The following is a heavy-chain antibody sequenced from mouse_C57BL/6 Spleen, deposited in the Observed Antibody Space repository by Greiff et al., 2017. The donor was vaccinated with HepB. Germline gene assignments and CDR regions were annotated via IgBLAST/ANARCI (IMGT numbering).Heavy chain of an antibody. CDR3: ARWGTSYYFDD. V-gene: IGHV1-52*01. CDR1: GYTFTSYW. CDR2: IDPSDSET. D-gene: IGHD2-14*01. Sequence: QVQLQQPGAELVRPGSSVKLSCKASGYTFTSYWMHWVKQRPIQGLEWIGNIDPSDSETHYNQKFKDKATLTVDKSSSTAYMQLSSLTSEDSAVYYCARWGTSYYFDDWGKGTTLTVAS. J-gene: IGHJ2*01.